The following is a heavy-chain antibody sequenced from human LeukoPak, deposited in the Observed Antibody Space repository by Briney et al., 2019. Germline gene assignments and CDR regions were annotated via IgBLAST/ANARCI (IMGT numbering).Heavy chain of an antibody. J-gene: IGHJ4*02. Sequence: SVKVSCKASGGTFSSYAISWVRQAPGQGLEWMGGIIPIFGTANYAQKFQGRVTITADESTSTAYMELSSLRSEDTAVYYCATRAGYYYDSSGYYRDYFDYWGQGTLVTVSS. CDR1: GGTFSSYA. CDR2: IIPIFGTA. CDR3: ATRAGYYYDSSGYYRDYFDY. D-gene: IGHD3-22*01. V-gene: IGHV1-69*01.